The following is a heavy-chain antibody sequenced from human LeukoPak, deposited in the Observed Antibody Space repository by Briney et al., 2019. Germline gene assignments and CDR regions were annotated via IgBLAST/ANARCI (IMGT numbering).Heavy chain of an antibody. V-gene: IGHV4-59*01. CDR1: RASINSDH. D-gene: IGHD3-16*01. Sequence: SETLSLTCAVSRASINSDHWNWIRQLPGKGLEWIGNVDYNGATKYNPSLQSRVTISLDTSNNQFFLTLASVTAADTALYFCARGYYEAFDYWGQGRLVTVSS. CDR3: ARGYYEAFDY. CDR2: VDYNGAT. J-gene: IGHJ4*02.